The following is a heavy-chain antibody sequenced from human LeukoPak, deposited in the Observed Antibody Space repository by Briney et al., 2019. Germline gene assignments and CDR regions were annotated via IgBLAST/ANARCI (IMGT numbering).Heavy chain of an antibody. J-gene: IGHJ6*02. V-gene: IGHV3-9*01. Sequence: GGSLRLSCAASGFTFDDYAMHWVRQAPGKGLEWVSGISWNSGSIGYADSVKGRFTISRDNAKNSLYLQMNSLRAEDTALYYCAKDFAVAVADQYYYYYGMDVWGQGTTVTVSS. CDR1: GFTFDDYA. CDR3: AKDFAVAVADQYYYYYGMDV. D-gene: IGHD6-19*01. CDR2: ISWNSGSI.